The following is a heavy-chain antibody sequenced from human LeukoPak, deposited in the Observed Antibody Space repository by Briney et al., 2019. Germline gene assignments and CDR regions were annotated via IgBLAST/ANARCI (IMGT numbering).Heavy chain of an antibody. J-gene: IGHJ4*02. CDR3: ARGRYDSSGYYSIFDY. Sequence: PGGSLRLSCAASGFTFSSYAMNWVRQAPGKGLGWVSSISRSSIYTYYEDSVKGRLTISRDNAKNSLYLQMNSLRAEDTAVYYCARGRYDSSGYYSIFDYWGQGTLVTVSS. V-gene: IGHV3-21*06. D-gene: IGHD3-22*01. CDR1: GFTFSSYA. CDR2: ISRSSIYT.